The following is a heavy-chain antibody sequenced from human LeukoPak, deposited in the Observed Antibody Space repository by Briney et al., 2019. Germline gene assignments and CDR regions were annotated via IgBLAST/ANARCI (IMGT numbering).Heavy chain of an antibody. CDR2: IYVTGST. J-gene: IGHJ6*03. CDR3: ARHIGGGIEDMDV. Sequence: SETLSLTCTVSGGSIGTYYWSWIRRSPGKGLEWIRYIYVTGSTRYNPYLQSRVTISVDTSRNQFFLKMSSVTAADTAVYYCARHIGGGIEDMDVWGKGTKVTVSS. V-gene: IGHV4-59*08. D-gene: IGHD3-16*02. CDR1: GGSIGTYY.